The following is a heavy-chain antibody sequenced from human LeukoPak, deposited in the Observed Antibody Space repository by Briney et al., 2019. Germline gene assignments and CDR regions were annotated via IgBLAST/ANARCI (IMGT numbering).Heavy chain of an antibody. J-gene: IGHJ6*03. CDR3: ARLTTVHPYYYYYYMDV. CDR1: GFTFDDYA. V-gene: IGHV3-9*01. CDR2: ITWNSGSI. Sequence: GRSLRLSCAASGFTFDDYAMHWVRQAPGKGLEWVSGITWNSGSIGYADSVKGRFTISRDNAKKSFHLQMNSLRAEDTALYYCARLTTVHPYYYYYYMDVWGKGTTVTVSS. D-gene: IGHD4-17*01.